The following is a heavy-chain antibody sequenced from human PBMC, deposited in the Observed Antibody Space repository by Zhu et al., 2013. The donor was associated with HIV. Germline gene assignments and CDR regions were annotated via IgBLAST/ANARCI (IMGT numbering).Heavy chain of an antibody. CDR2: IIPIFGTA. Sequence: VQLVQSGAEVKKPGSSVKVSCKASGGTFSSYAISWVRQAPGQGLEWMGGIIPIFGTANYAQKFQGRVTITADESTSTAYMELSSLRSEDTAVYYCARDLLDYYDSSGSKLGYFDYVGPGTLVTSPX. CDR3: ARDLLDYYDSSGSKLGYFDY. CDR1: GGTFSSYA. J-gene: IGHJ4*03. V-gene: IGHV1-69*01. D-gene: IGHD3-22*01.